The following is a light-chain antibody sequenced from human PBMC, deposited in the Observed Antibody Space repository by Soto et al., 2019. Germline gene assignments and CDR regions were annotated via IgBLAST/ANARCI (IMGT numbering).Light chain of an antibody. CDR3: QQYNNWPPWAF. V-gene: IGKV3-15*01. Sequence: EIVMTQSPATLSVSPGERATLSCRASQSVSSNLAWYQQKPGQAPRLLIYGAYNMATGIPARFSGSGSGTELTLTIGSLQSEDFAVYYCQQYNNWPPWAFFGPGTKVDIK. J-gene: IGKJ3*01. CDR2: GAY. CDR1: QSVSSN.